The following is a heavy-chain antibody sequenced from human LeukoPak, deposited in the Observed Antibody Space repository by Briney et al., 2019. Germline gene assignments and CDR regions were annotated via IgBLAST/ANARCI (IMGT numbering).Heavy chain of an antibody. V-gene: IGHV3-74*01. J-gene: IGHJ3*02. CDR3: ARGEHIVVVTAIRYAFDI. D-gene: IGHD2-21*02. CDR1: GFTFSSYW. CDR2: INSDGSST. Sequence: PGGSLRLSCAASGFTFSSYWMHWVRQAPRKGLVWVSRINSDGSSTSYADSVKGRFTISRDNAKNTLYLQMNSLRAEDTAVYYCARGEHIVVVTAIRYAFDIWGQGTMVTVSS.